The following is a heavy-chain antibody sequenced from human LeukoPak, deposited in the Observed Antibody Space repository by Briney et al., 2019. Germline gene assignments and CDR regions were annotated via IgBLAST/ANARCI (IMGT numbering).Heavy chain of an antibody. J-gene: IGHJ4*02. V-gene: IGHV4-39*07. Sequence: SETLSLTCTVSGGSISSTTYYWGWIRQPPGKGLEWIGIIYYSGSTNYNPSLKSRVAISVDTSKNQFSLKLSSVTAADTAVYYCARGGLQYVGGSGIDYWGQGTLVTVSS. D-gene: IGHD3-10*02. CDR2: IYYSGST. CDR3: ARGGLQYVGGSGIDY. CDR1: GGSISSTTYY.